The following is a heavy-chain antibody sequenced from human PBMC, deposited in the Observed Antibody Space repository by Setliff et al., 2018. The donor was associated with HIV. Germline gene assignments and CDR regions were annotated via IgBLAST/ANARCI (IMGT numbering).Heavy chain of an antibody. CDR2: IYTSGST. V-gene: IGHV4-4*09. CDR1: GGSISSYY. D-gene: IGHD6-19*01. Sequence: PSETLSLTCTVSGGSISSYYWSWIRQPPGKGLEWIGYIYTSGSTNYNPSLKSRVTISVDTSKSQFSLKLSSVTAADTAVYYCARQKGYSSGWYIGSWFDPWGQGTLVTVSS. CDR3: ARQKGYSSGWYIGSWFDP. J-gene: IGHJ5*02.